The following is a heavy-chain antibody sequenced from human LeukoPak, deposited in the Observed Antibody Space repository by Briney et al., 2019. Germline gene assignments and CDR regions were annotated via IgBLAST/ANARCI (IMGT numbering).Heavy chain of an antibody. V-gene: IGHV3-9*01. CDR1: GFTVDAYA. D-gene: IGHD6-13*01. CDR2: ISWNSGSI. CDR3: AKDENREIAAANTGFGY. Sequence: PGGSLRLSCAASGFTVDAYAMHWVRQAPGKGLEWVSSISWNSGSIGYADSVKGRFTISRDNAKNSLYLQMNSLRAEDTALYYCAKDENREIAAANTGFGYWGQGTLATVSS. J-gene: IGHJ4*02.